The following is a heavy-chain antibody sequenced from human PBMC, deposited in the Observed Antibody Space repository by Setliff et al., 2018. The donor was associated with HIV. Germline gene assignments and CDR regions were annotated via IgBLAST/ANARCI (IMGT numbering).Heavy chain of an antibody. CDR3: VRDRALRFSQSPSLHYFDV. CDR1: GGSISSYY. Sequence: SETLSLTCNVSGGSISSYYWSWIRQSPEKRLEWIGYIYYTGTTRYSPSLRSRVSISVDTSKNQFSLRLTSMTAADTAVYYCVRDRALRFSQSPSLHYFDVWGQGILVTVSS. J-gene: IGHJ4*01. CDR2: IYYTGTT. V-gene: IGHV4-4*08.